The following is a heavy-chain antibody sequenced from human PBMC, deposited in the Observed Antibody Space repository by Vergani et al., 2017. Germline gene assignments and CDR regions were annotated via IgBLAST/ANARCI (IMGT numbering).Heavy chain of an antibody. CDR3: ARAWRYCSSTSCSYNWFDP. CDR1: GYTFTSYD. V-gene: IGHV1-8*01. J-gene: IGHJ5*02. CDR2: MNPNSGNT. Sequence: QVQLVQSGAEVKKPGASVKVSCKASGYTFTSYDINWVRQATGQGLEWMGWMNPNSGNTGYAQKIQGRVTMTRNTSISTAYMELSSLRSEDTAVYYCARAWRYCSSTSCSYNWFDPWGQGTLVTVSS. D-gene: IGHD2-2*01.